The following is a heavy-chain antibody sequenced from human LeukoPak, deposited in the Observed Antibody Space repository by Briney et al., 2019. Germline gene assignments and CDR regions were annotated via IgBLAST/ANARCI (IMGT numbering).Heavy chain of an antibody. CDR3: ATGPYGSGSYQVDY. J-gene: IGHJ4*02. D-gene: IGHD3-10*01. CDR1: GYTLTELS. CDR2: FDPEDGET. V-gene: IGHV1-24*01. Sequence: ASVKVSCKVSGYTLTELSMHWVRQAPGKGLEWMGGFDPEDGETIYAQKFQGRVTMTEDTSTDTAYKELSSLRSEDTAVYYCATGPYGSGSYQVDYWGQGTLVTVSS.